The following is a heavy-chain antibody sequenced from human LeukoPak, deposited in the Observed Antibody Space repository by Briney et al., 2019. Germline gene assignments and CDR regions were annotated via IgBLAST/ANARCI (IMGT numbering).Heavy chain of an antibody. V-gene: IGHV3-9*01. CDR1: GFTFDDYA. D-gene: IGHD2-8*01. Sequence: GGSLRLSCAASGFTFDDYAMHWVRQSPGKGLEWVSGIYWKSGIIGYADSVKGRFTISRHNAKDALYLQMNSLRAEDTALYYCVKDRSRGPRNVANILDFWGQGILVTVSS. CDR3: VKDRSRGPRNVANILDF. CDR2: IYWKSGII. J-gene: IGHJ4*02.